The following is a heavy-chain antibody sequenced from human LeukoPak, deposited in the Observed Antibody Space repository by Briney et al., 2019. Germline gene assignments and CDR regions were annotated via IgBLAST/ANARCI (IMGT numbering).Heavy chain of an antibody. CDR1: GFTFSSYW. CDR2: INSDGSST. Sequence: GSLRLSCAASGFTFSSYWMHWVRQAPGKGLVWVSRINSDGSSTSYADSVKGRFTISRDNAKNTLYLQMNSLRAEDTAVYYCARVGTFDWSTRAFDYWGQGTLVTVSS. CDR3: ARVGTFDWSTRAFDY. V-gene: IGHV3-74*01. J-gene: IGHJ4*02. D-gene: IGHD3-9*01.